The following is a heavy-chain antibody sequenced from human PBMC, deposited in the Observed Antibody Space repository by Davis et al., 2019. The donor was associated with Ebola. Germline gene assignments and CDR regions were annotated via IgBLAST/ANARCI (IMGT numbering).Heavy chain of an antibody. J-gene: IGHJ3*02. CDR3: TTDNFYDYNSYSAFDI. Sequence: GESLKISCAASGVTFSTYAMSWVRQPPGKGLEWVGRIRSKADGGTADYISSVKGRLTISRDDSVNTLYLEMNSLRREDAGVYFCTTDNFYDYNSYSAFDIWGQGTTVTVSS. CDR2: IRSKADGGTA. CDR1: GVTFSTYA. D-gene: IGHD3-22*01. V-gene: IGHV3-15*01.